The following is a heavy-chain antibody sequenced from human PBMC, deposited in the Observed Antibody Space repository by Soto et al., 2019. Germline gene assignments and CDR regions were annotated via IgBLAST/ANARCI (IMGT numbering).Heavy chain of an antibody. J-gene: IGHJ4*02. D-gene: IGHD3-10*01. CDR2: ISTYNGNT. CDR1: GYTFTSYG. V-gene: IGHV1-18*01. Sequence: ASVKVSCKASGYTFTSYGISWVRQAPEQGLEWMGWISTYNGNTNYAQKLQGRVTMTTDTSTSTAYMELGSLRSDDTAVYYCARDPAHYYGSWYTPPEWVDYWGQGTLVTVSS. CDR3: ARDPAHYYGSWYTPPEWVDY.